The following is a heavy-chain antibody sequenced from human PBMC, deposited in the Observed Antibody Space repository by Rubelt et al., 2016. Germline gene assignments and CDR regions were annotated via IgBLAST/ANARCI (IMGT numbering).Heavy chain of an antibody. J-gene: IGHJ6*02. Sequence: VQLVESGGGVVQPGTSLRLSCAASGFSFRSYGMHWVRQAPGKGLEWVSYISSSSSTIYYADSVKGRFTISRDNAKNSLYLQMNSLRAVDTAVYYCARDPRMVRGVYGMDVWGQGTTVTVSS. CDR1: GFSFRSYG. CDR3: ARDPRMVRGVYGMDV. V-gene: IGHV3-48*04. D-gene: IGHD3-10*01. CDR2: ISSSSSTI.